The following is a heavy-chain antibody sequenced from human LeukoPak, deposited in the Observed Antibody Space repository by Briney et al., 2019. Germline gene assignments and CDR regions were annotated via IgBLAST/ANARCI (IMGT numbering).Heavy chain of an antibody. CDR1: GGTFSSYA. CDR2: IIPIFGTA. J-gene: IGHJ4*02. CDR3: ARDSLERDSWSATHDY. Sequence: ASVKVSCKACGGTFSSYAISGVRQAPCQGREWMGGIIPIFGTANYAQKFQGRVTITTDESTSTAYIELSSLRSEDTAVYYCARDSLERDSWSATHDYWGQGTLVTVSS. V-gene: IGHV1-69*05. D-gene: IGHD6-13*01.